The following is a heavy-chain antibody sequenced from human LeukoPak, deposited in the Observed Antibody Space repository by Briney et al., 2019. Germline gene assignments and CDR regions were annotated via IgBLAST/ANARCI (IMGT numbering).Heavy chain of an antibody. CDR2: ISGSGGST. CDR1: GFTFSIYA. Sequence: GGSLRLSCAASGFTFSIYAMSWVRQAPGKGLEWVSAISGSGGSTYYADSVKGRFTISRDNSKNTLYLQMNSLRAEDTAVYYCAKDYDILTGYYSYWGQGTLATVSS. V-gene: IGHV3-23*01. D-gene: IGHD3-9*01. CDR3: AKDYDILTGYYSY. J-gene: IGHJ4*02.